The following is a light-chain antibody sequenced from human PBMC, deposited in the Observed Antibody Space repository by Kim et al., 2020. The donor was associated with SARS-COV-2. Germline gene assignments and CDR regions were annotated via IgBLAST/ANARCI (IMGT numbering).Light chain of an antibody. CDR1: SSDVGGYDY. V-gene: IGLV2-14*03. CDR3: SSYASSSTLGV. CDR2: DVS. J-gene: IGLJ3*02. Sequence: QSITISCTGTSSDVGGYDYVSLYQQHPDKAPKLMIYDVSVRPSGVSNRVSGYKSGNTASLTISRLQAEDGADYCCSSYASSSTLGVFGGGTQLTVL.